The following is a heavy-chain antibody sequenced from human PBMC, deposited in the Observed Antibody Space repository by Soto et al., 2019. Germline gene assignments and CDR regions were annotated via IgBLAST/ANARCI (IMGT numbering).Heavy chain of an antibody. CDR3: ARVQMSCYDY. CDR1: GFTFSDHY. J-gene: IGHJ4*02. Sequence: VQLVESGGGLVQPGGSLRLSCAVSGFTFSDHYMDWVRQAPGKGLEWIGRSRNKANSYTTEYAASVKGRFTISRDDSKNSLYLQMNSLKTEDTAVYYCARVQMSCYDYWGQGALVTVSS. V-gene: IGHV3-72*01. CDR2: SRNKANSYTT.